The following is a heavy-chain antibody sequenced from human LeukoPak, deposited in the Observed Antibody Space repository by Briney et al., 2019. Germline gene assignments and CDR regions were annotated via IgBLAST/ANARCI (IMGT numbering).Heavy chain of an antibody. J-gene: IGHJ5*02. CDR2: IKQDGSEK. D-gene: IGHD6-13*01. CDR3: ARDGSSWYRANWFDP. CDR1: GFTFSSYW. Sequence: GGSLRLSCAASGFTFSSYWMSWVRQAPGKGLEWVANIKQDGSEKYYVDSVKGRFTISRDNAKNPLYLQMNSLRAEDTAVYYCARDGSSWYRANWFDPWGQGTLVTVSS. V-gene: IGHV3-7*01.